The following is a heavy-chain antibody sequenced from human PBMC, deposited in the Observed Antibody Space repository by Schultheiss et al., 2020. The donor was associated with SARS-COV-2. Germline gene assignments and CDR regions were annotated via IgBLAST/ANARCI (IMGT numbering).Heavy chain of an antibody. D-gene: IGHD6-13*01. CDR3: ASLATAGTVRFDY. CDR2: IYYSGST. V-gene: IGHV4-38-2*01. CDR1: GYSISSGYY. Sequence: SETLSLTCAVSGYSISSGYYWGWIRQPPGKGLEWIGSIYYSGSTYYNPSLKSRVTISVDTSKNQFSLKLSSVTAADTAVYYCASLATAGTVRFDYWGQGTLVTVSS. J-gene: IGHJ4*02.